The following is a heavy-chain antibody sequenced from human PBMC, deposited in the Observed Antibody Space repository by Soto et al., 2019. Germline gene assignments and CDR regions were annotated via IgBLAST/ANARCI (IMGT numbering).Heavy chain of an antibody. CDR1: GGTFSDYA. J-gene: IGHJ4*02. Sequence: QVQLVQSGAEVKKPGSSVKVSCTASGGTFSDYAFSWVRQAPGQGLEWMGGIIPMFSSSSFAPKFQGRLTITADDSTSTAYMSLSSIVSAATAMYYSATYITFQHSMFVFDLWGPGTLVPVS. V-gene: IGHV1-69*01. CDR3: ATYITFQHSMFVFDL. D-gene: IGHD3-10*02. CDR2: IIPMFSSS.